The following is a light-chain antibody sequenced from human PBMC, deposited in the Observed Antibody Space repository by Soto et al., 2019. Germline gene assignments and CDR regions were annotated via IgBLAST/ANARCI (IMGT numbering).Light chain of an antibody. Sequence: EIVMTQSPATLSVSPGGRVSLSCRASQSVSRNLAWYQQKPGQPPRLLIYGASTRATGVPARFSGSGSGTEFTLTIGSLQSEDFAVYYYQQRSNWPLTFGQGTRLEIK. CDR2: GAS. CDR1: QSVSRN. CDR3: QQRSNWPLT. J-gene: IGKJ5*01. V-gene: IGKV3-15*01.